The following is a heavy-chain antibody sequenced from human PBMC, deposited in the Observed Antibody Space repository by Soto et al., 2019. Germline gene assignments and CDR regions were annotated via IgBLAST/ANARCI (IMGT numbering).Heavy chain of an antibody. Sequence: GASVKVSCKASGGTFSSYAISWVRQAPGQGLEWMGGIIPIFGTANYAQKFQGRVTITADESTSTAYMELSSLRSEDTAVYYCAGYGSGSYYPYYYGMDVRGQGTTVTVSS. CDR1: GGTFSSYA. CDR2: IIPIFGTA. V-gene: IGHV1-69*13. CDR3: AGYGSGSYYPYYYGMDV. J-gene: IGHJ6*02. D-gene: IGHD3-10*01.